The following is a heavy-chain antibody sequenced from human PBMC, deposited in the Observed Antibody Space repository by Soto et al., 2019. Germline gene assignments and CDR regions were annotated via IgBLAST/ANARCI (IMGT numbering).Heavy chain of an antibody. CDR2: IYYSGST. CDR3: ASGPLRWNAFDI. V-gene: IGHV4-59*01. D-gene: IGHD4-17*01. J-gene: IGHJ3*02. Sequence: QVQLQESGPGLVKPSETLSLTCTVSGGSISSYYWSWIRQPPGKGLEWIGYIYYSGSTNYNPSLKSRVTISVDTSKNQFSLKLSSVTAADTAVYYCASGPLRWNAFDIWGQGTMVTVSS. CDR1: GGSISSYY.